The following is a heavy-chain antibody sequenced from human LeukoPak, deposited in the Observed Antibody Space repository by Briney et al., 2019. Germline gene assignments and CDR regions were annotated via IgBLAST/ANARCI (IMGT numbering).Heavy chain of an antibody. CDR3: ARGTFWFDP. J-gene: IGHJ5*02. D-gene: IGHD2/OR15-2a*01. V-gene: IGHV1-18*01. CDR2: ISAYNGNT. Sequence: GASVKVSCKASGCIFTTHGISWVRQAPGQGLEWMGWISAYNGNTNYAQKLHGRVTMTTDTSTNTAYMELKSLRSDDTAVYYCARGTFWFDPWGQGTLVTVSS. CDR1: GCIFTTHG.